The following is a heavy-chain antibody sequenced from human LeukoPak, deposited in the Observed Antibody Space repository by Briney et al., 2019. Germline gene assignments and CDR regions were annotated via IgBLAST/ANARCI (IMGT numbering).Heavy chain of an antibody. D-gene: IGHD1-26*01. Sequence: SETLSLTCTVSGGSIYSTTFYWGWIRQPPGKGLEWIGSMYYDGSTYHNPSLKSPVTISVDTSNNQFSLKLTSVTAADTAVYFCARRSDSGSDDGEDYFDYWGQGTLVTVSS. CDR1: GGSIYSTTFY. V-gene: IGHV4-39*01. J-gene: IGHJ4*02. CDR2: MYYDGST. CDR3: ARRSDSGSDDGEDYFDY.